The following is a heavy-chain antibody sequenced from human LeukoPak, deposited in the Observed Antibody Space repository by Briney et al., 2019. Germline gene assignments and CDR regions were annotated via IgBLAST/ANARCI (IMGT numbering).Heavy chain of an antibody. CDR2: VSSYNGNT. J-gene: IGHJ4*02. D-gene: IGHD3-22*01. CDR3: VKYIHPGLDSGASCCSDY. CDR1: GYTYSRHG. V-gene: IGHV1-18*01. Sequence: ASVKVSCKTSGYTYSRHGITWLRQAPGQRLEWMGWVSSYNGNTNYAQNVQGRVTITTYTSTNTAYMELRSLRSDDPAVYYCVKYIHPGLDSGASCCSDYWGQRTPVTVSS.